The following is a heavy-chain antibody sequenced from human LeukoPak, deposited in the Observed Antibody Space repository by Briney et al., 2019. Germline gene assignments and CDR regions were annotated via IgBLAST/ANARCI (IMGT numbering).Heavy chain of an antibody. V-gene: IGHV4-39*01. CDR2: IYYSGST. J-gene: IGHJ5*02. CDR3: ARQVGYSSGKSWFDP. Sequence: SETLSLTCTVSGDSISRYYWGWIRQPPGKGLEWIGSIYYSGSTYYNPSLKSRVTISVDASKNQFSLKLSSVTAADTAVYYCARQVGYSSGKSWFDPWGQGTLVTVSS. D-gene: IGHD6-19*01. CDR1: GDSISRYY.